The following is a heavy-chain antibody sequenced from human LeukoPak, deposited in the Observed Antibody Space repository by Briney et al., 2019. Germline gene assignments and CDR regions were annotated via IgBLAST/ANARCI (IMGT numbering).Heavy chain of an antibody. J-gene: IGHJ4*02. V-gene: IGHV4-59*08. CDR3: ASHGGSLCYFDY. CDR1: GGSISTYY. Sequence: PSETLSLTCSVSGGSISTYYWSWIRQTPGKGLEWIGYVYDSGTTNYNPSLKGRVTISSDTSKNQFSLNLRSVNAADTAIYYCASHGGSLCYFDYWGQGTLVTVSS. D-gene: IGHD1-26*01. CDR2: VYDSGTT.